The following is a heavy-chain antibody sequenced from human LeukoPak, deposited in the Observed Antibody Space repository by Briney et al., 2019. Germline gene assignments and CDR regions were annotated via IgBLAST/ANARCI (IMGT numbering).Heavy chain of an antibody. Sequence: SETLSLTCTVSGGSIRSGSYYWNWIRQPAGKGLEWIGRVDTSGSTNYNPSLESRVAISVDTSKNQFSLKLSSVTAADTAVYYCARLHREADYYDSSGSSLYYFDYWGQGTLVTVSS. D-gene: IGHD3-22*01. CDR1: GGSIRSGSYY. J-gene: IGHJ4*02. CDR3: ARLHREADYYDSSGSSLYYFDY. CDR2: VDTSGST. V-gene: IGHV4-61*02.